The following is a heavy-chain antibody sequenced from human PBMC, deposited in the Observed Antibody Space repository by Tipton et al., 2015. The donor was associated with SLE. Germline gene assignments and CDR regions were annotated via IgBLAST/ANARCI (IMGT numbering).Heavy chain of an antibody. CDR2: INHSGST. Sequence: TLSLTCAVYGGSFSGYYWSWIRQPPGKGLEWFGEINHSGSTNYNPSLKSRVTISVDTSKSQFSLKVTSVTAADTAVYYCARGPGFLYSSSRYFDYWGQGTLVTVSS. D-gene: IGHD6-6*01. CDR1: GGSFSGYY. J-gene: IGHJ4*02. CDR3: ARGPGFLYSSSRYFDY. V-gene: IGHV4-34*01.